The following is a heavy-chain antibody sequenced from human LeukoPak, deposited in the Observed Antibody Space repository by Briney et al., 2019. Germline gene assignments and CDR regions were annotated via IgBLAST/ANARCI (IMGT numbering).Heavy chain of an antibody. D-gene: IGHD3-22*01. CDR1: RLTFSGYA. V-gene: IGHV3-23*01. Sequence: GGSLRLSCAASRLTFSGYAMSWVRQAPGKGPAWVSSISATDGNTFYADSVKGRFTISRDNSKNTLYLQMNRLRAEDTAIYYCARGYPWFDPWGQGTLVTVSS. CDR2: ISATDGNT. J-gene: IGHJ5*02. CDR3: ARGYPWFDP.